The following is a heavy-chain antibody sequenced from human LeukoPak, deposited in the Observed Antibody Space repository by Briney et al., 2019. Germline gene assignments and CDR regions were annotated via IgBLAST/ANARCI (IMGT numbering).Heavy chain of an antibody. CDR2: ISYDGSNK. Sequence: GGSLRLSCAASGFTFSSYAMHWVRQAPGKGLEWVAVISYDGSNKYYADSVKGRFTISRDNSKNTLYLQMNSLRAEGTAVYYCASGDYYDSSAEWGQGTLVTVSS. D-gene: IGHD3-22*01. CDR1: GFTFSSYA. J-gene: IGHJ4*02. V-gene: IGHV3-30*01. CDR3: ASGDYYDSSAE.